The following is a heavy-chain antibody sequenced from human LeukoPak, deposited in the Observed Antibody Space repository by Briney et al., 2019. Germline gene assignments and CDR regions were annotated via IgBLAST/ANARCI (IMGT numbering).Heavy chain of an antibody. V-gene: IGHV3-74*01. J-gene: IGHJ4*02. Sequence: PGGSLRLSCAASGVIFSRYWMHWVRQAPGKGLVWVSRIKNDGSSTTYADAVKGRFTISRDNAKNTLYLQMNSLRAEDTAVYYCVREPYCSGGSCYTSGFDCWGQGTLVTVSS. D-gene: IGHD2-15*01. CDR3: VREPYCSGGSCYTSGFDC. CDR2: IKNDGSST. CDR1: GVIFSRYW.